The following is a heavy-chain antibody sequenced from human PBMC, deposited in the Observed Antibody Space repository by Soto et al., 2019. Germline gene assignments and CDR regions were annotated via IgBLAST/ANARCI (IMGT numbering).Heavy chain of an antibody. CDR2: IYYSGST. CDR3: ARLQYYYGMDV. D-gene: IGHD4-4*01. CDR1: GGSISSSSYY. V-gene: IGHV4-39*01. J-gene: IGHJ6*02. Sequence: KTSETLSLTCTVSGGSISSSSYYWGWIRQPPGKGLEWIGSIYYSGSTYYNPSLKSRVTISVDTSKNQFSLKLSSVTAADTAVYYCARLQYYYGMDVWGQGTTVTVSS.